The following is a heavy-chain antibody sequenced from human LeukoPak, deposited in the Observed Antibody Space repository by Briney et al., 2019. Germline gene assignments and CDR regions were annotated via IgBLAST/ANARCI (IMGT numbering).Heavy chain of an antibody. CDR2: ISGSGGST. CDR1: GFTFSSYE. Sequence: GGSLRLSCAASGFTFSSYEMNWVRQAPGKGLEWVSAISGSGGSTYYADSVKGRFTISRDNSKNTPYLQMNSLRAEDTAVYYCAKDSSGYYAWLNYYGMDVWGQGTTVTVSS. V-gene: IGHV3-23*01. D-gene: IGHD3-22*01. CDR3: AKDSSGYYAWLNYYGMDV. J-gene: IGHJ6*02.